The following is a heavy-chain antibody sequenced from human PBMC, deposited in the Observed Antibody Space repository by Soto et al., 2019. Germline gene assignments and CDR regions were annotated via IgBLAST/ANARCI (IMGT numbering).Heavy chain of an antibody. Sequence: QVQLRESGPGLVKPSQTLSLTCSVSGASVAGGSYYWSWVRQPPGQGLEWIGYIPSRGRPSYNPSLTSRGTSSADTSKKQLTLQLTSVTAADTAVYYCARDTYSGYDFGLWGQGTLVTVSS. D-gene: IGHD5-12*01. CDR3: ARDTYSGYDFGL. CDR1: GASVAGGSYY. V-gene: IGHV4-30-4*01. J-gene: IGHJ5*02. CDR2: IPSRGRP.